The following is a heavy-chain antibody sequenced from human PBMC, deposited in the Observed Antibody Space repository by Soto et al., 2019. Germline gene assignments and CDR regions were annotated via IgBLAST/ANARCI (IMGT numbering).Heavy chain of an antibody. J-gene: IGHJ1*01. Sequence: PGGSLRLSCAASGFTFSSYSMNWVRQAPGKGLEWVSYISSSSSTIYYADSVKGRFTISRDNAKNSLYLQMNSLRAEDTAVYYCARESPYNWNVALEHWGQGTLVTVS. D-gene: IGHD1-20*01. CDR2: ISSSSSTI. V-gene: IGHV3-48*01. CDR1: GFTFSSYS. CDR3: ARESPYNWNVALEH.